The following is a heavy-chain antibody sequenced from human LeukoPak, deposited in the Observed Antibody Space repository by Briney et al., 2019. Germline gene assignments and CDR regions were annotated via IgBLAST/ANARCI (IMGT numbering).Heavy chain of an antibody. Sequence: GGSLRLSCATSGFTFGTYAMSWVRQGPGKGLEWVARISNAAGTTNYADSVRGRFTISRDNSQNTLYLQMSSLRVEDTAEYYCAKDGLRGYDFDSWGQGTLVIVSS. V-gene: IGHV3-23*01. J-gene: IGHJ5*01. D-gene: IGHD5-12*01. CDR1: GFTFGTYA. CDR2: ISNAAGTT. CDR3: AKDGLRGYDFDS.